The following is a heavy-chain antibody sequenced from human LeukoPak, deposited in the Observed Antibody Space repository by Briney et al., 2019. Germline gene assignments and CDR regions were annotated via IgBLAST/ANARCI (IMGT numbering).Heavy chain of an antibody. V-gene: IGHV4-39*07. CDR2: FYFGGST. CDR1: DASINNWTYY. CDR3: ARGSWQLAEEVY. J-gene: IGHJ4*02. D-gene: IGHD6-6*01. Sequence: SETLSLTCSGSDASINNWTYYWGWTRQPPGKGLEWIGSFYFGGSTYYNPSLKGRVTISEDTSKGQLSLKLSSLNAADTAVYFCARGSWQLAEEVYWGQGTLVTVSS.